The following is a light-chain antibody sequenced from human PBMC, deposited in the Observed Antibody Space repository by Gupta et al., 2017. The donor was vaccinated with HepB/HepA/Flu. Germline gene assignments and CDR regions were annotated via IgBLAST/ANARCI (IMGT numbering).Light chain of an antibody. Sequence: ELVLTQSPGTLSLSPGERATLSCRASQSVSSSYLAWYQQKPGQAPRLIIYGASSSAPGNTASFTPSADRNDFTHTISIREDEACAAYYVQHYRSSHTFGQGTXLEIK. J-gene: IGKJ5*01. CDR2: GAS. CDR3: QHYRSSHT. V-gene: IGKV3-20*01. CDR1: QSVSSSY.